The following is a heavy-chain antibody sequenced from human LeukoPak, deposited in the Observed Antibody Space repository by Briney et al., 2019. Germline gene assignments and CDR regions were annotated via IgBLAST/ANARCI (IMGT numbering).Heavy chain of an antibody. CDR3: ARAGGGPPEYYFDSSGYFQY. CDR1: GYTFTSHY. J-gene: IGHJ4*02. V-gene: IGHV1-46*01. D-gene: IGHD3-22*01. Sequence: GASVKVSCKASGYTFTSHYLHWVRQAPGQGLEWMGLINPSGDSTIYAQKFQGRVTMTRDTSTSTVYMELSSLRSEDTAVYYCARAGGGPPEYYFDSSGYFQYWGQGTLVTVSS. CDR2: INPSGDST.